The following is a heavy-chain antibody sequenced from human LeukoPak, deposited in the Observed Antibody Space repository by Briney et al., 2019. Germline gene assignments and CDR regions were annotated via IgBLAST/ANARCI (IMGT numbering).Heavy chain of an antibody. CDR1: GFTFSGYW. CDR3: ARGRIASSWYYFDY. Sequence: GGSLRLPCAASGFTFSGYWMHWVRQAPGKGLVWVSRINPDGSSTTYADSVKGRFTISRDNAKNTLYLQMNSLRVEDTAVYYCARGRIASSWYYFDYWGQGALVTVSS. CDR2: INPDGSST. J-gene: IGHJ4*02. D-gene: IGHD6-13*01. V-gene: IGHV3-74*01.